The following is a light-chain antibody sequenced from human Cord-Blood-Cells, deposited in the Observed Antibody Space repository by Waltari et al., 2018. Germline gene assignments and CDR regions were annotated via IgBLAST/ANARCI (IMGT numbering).Light chain of an antibody. J-gene: IGKJ1*01. V-gene: IGKV3-20*01. CDR2: GAS. CDR3: QQYGSSPKT. CDR1: QSVSSSY. Sequence: EIVLTQSPGTLSLSPGERATLSCRASQSVSSSYLAWSQQKPGPAPRLLIYGASSRATGIPDRFSGSGSGTDFTLTISRLEPEDFAVYYCQQYGSSPKTFGQGTKVEIK.